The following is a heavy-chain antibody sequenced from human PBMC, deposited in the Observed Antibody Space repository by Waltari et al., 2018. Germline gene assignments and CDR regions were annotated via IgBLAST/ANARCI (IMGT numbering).Heavy chain of an antibody. J-gene: IGHJ4*02. CDR2: ISASSDYK. Sequence: EVQLVESGGGLVKPGGSLRLSCAVSGFTFSNYRMNWVRQAPGEGLEWVSSISASSDYKHYADSVEGRFTISRDNAKNSLYLQMNSLGAEDTAVYYCARSYDYVWGSYPPTTSIDYWGQGTLVTVSS. D-gene: IGHD3-16*02. CDR1: GFTFSNYR. V-gene: IGHV3-21*01. CDR3: ARSYDYVWGSYPPTTSIDY.